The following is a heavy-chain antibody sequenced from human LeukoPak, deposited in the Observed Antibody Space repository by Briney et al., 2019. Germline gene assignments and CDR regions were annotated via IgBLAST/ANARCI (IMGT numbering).Heavy chain of an antibody. J-gene: IGHJ3*02. V-gene: IGHV1-24*01. CDR2: FDPEDGET. CDR3: ATWGQLWPDAFDI. Sequence: ASVKVSCKVSGYTLTELSMHWVRQAPGKGLEWMGGFDPEDGETIYAQKFQGRVTMTEDTSTDTAYMELSSLRSEDTAVYYCATWGQLWPDAFDIWGQGTMATVSS. CDR1: GYTLTELS. D-gene: IGHD5-18*01.